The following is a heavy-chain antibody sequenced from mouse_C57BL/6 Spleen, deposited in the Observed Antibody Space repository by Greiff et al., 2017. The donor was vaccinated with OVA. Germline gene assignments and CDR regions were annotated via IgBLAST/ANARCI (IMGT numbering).Heavy chain of an antibody. J-gene: IGHJ2*01. Sequence: QVKLQQPGAELVMPGASVKLSCKASGYTFTSYWMHWVKQTPGQGLEWIGEIDPSDSYTNYNQKFKGKSTLTVDKSSSTAYMQLSSLTSEDSAVYYCARYYSNYEYYFDYWGKGTTRTVSS. D-gene: IGHD2-5*01. CDR3: ARYYSNYEYYFDY. CDR1: GYTFTSYW. V-gene: IGHV1-69*01. CDR2: IDPSDSYT.